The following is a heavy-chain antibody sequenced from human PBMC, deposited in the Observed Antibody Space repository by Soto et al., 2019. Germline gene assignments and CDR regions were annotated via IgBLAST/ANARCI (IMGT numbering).Heavy chain of an antibody. J-gene: IGHJ5*02. V-gene: IGHV3-15*01. CDR1: GFTFSNAW. Sequence: PGGSLRLSCAASGFTFSNAWMSWVRQAPGKGLEWVGRIKSKTDGGTTDYAAPVKGRFTISRDDSKNTLYLQMNSLKTEDTAVYYCTTDLEYSSSSPPWFDPWGQGTLVTVSS. D-gene: IGHD6-6*01. CDR3: TTDLEYSSSSPPWFDP. CDR2: IKSKTDGGTT.